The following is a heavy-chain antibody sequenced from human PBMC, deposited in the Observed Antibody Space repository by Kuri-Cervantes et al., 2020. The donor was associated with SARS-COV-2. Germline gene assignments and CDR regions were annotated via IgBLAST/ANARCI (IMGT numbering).Heavy chain of an antibody. Sequence: ASVKVSCKASGYTFTTSDINWVRQATGQGLEWMGWINPDTGNAGYAQKFQGRVTVTRDTSTSTAFMELSSLRSDDTAVYYCARSRGESSTWYYFDYWGQGTLVTVSS. V-gene: IGHV1-8*02. CDR2: INPDTGNA. D-gene: IGHD6-13*01. CDR1: GYTFTTSD. J-gene: IGHJ4*02. CDR3: ARSRGESSTWYYFDY.